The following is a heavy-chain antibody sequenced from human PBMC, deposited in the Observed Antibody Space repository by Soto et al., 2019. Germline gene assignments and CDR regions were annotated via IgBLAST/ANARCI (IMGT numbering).Heavy chain of an antibody. CDR1: GGSISSGDYY. Sequence: SETLSLTCTVSGGSISSGDYYWSWIRQPPGKGLEWIGYIYYSGSTYYNPSLKSRVTISVDTSKNQFSLKLSSVTAADTAVYYCARGRWLQSPFDYWGQGTLVTVSS. D-gene: IGHD5-12*01. V-gene: IGHV4-30-4*01. CDR3: ARGRWLQSPFDY. J-gene: IGHJ4*02. CDR2: IYYSGST.